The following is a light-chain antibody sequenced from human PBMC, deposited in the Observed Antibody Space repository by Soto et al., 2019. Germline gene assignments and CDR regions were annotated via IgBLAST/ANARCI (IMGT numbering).Light chain of an antibody. Sequence: EIVLTQSPATLSLSPGDRATLSCRASQSVDSNLAWYQQKPGQTPRLLIYDASTRATGIPARFSGSGSGTDFTLTISSLQPEDFAVYYCQQYSNWPLTFGGGTKVEIK. V-gene: IGKV3D-11*03. J-gene: IGKJ4*01. CDR1: QSVDSN. CDR3: QQYSNWPLT. CDR2: DAS.